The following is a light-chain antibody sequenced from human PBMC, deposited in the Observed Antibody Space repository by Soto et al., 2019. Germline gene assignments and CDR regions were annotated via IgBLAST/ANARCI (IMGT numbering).Light chain of an antibody. V-gene: IGKV3-20*01. CDR2: GAS. J-gene: IGKJ4*01. Sequence: ETVMTQSPATLSASPGESATLSCRASQSVNSDLAWYQQIPGQAPRLLIYGASSRATGIPDRFSGSGSGTDFTLTISRLEPEDFAVYYCQQYGNSPRTFGGGTKVEIK. CDR1: QSVNSD. CDR3: QQYGNSPRT.